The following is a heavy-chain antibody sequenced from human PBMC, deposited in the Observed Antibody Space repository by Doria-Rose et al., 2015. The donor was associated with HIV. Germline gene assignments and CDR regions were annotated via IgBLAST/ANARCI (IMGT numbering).Heavy chain of an antibody. V-gene: IGHV3-21*01. CDR1: GFTFSSHR. J-gene: IGHJ4*02. CDR2: ISSTSAYI. Sequence: VQLVQSGGGLVRPGGSLRLSCATSGFTFSSHRINWVRQAPGQGLECVSSISSTSAYINYADSVRGRFAISRDNARNSLYLQMDSLRAEDTAIYYCATGVTLDHWGQGTLVTVSS. D-gene: IGHD3-10*01. CDR3: ATGVTLDH.